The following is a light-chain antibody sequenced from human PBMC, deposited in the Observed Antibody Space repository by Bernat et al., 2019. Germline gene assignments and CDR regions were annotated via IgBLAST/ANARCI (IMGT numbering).Light chain of an antibody. CDR2: AAS. J-gene: IGKJ1*01. CDR3: QQTYSIPRT. Sequence: DIQMTQSPSSLSASVGDRVTLTCRASQIISKYVNWYQQKPGKAPKLLIYAASTLQSGVPSRFSGSGSGTDFTLTITSLQPEDFAAYFCQQTYSIPRTFGQGNKLEMK. V-gene: IGKV1-39*01. CDR1: QIISKY.